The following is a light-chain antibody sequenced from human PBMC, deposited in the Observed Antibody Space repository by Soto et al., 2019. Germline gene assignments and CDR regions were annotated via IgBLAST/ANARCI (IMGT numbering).Light chain of an antibody. J-gene: IGKJ4*01. CDR1: QSISSH. V-gene: IGKV3-11*01. Sequence: EIVLTQSPATLSLSPGERATLSCRASQSISSHLAWYQQKPGQAPRLLMYDVSNRATDIPARFSGSGSGTDFTLTISSLEPEDFAVYYCQQRLNWPLTFGGGTKVEIK. CDR3: QQRLNWPLT. CDR2: DVS.